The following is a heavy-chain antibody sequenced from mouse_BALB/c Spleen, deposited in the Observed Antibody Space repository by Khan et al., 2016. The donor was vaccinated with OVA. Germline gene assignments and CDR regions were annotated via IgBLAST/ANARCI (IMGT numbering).Heavy chain of an antibody. D-gene: IGHD2-2*01. V-gene: IGHV8-12*01. CDR1: GFSLSSSGMG. CDR2: IYWDDDK. Sequence: QVTLKESGPGILQPSQTLSLTCSFSGFSLSSSGMGVSWIRQPSGKGLEWLAHIYWDDDKRYNPSLKSRLTISKDTSNNQVFLKITSVDTADTATSDCARTGWLRDCAMDDWGQGSSVTVSS. J-gene: IGHJ4*01. CDR3: ARTGWLRDCAMDD.